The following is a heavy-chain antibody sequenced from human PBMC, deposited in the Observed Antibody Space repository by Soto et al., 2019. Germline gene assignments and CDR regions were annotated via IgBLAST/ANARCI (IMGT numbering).Heavy chain of an antibody. Sequence: PGGSLRLSCAASGFTFSSYGMHWVRQAPGKGLEWVAVISYDGSNKYYADSVKGRFTISRDNSKNTLYLQMNSLRAEDTAVYYCAKDLREGDGYNYYYYYGMDVWGQGTTVTVSS. CDR3: AKDLREGDGYNYYYYYGMDV. J-gene: IGHJ6*02. CDR1: GFTFSSYG. V-gene: IGHV3-30*18. CDR2: ISYDGSNK. D-gene: IGHD5-12*01.